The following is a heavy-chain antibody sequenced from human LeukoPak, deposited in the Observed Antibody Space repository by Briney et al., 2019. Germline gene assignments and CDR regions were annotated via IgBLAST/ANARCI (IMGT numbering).Heavy chain of an antibody. D-gene: IGHD6-13*01. J-gene: IGHJ6*03. V-gene: IGHV1-18*01. Sequence: PWASVKVSCKASGYTFTSYGISWVRQAPGQGLEWMGWISAYNGNTNYAQKLQGRVTMTTDTSTSTAYMELRSLRSDDTAVYYCARSIAAAGRQGGNYYYYYMDVWGKGTTVTVSS. CDR2: ISAYNGNT. CDR3: ARSIAAAGRQGGNYYYYYMDV. CDR1: GYTFTSYG.